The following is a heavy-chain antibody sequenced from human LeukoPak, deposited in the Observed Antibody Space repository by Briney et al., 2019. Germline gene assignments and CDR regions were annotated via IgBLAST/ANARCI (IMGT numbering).Heavy chain of an antibody. CDR2: ISAYNGNT. CDR1: GYTFTSYG. CDR3: ARGSSGWNNDYYYGMDV. Sequence: ASVKVSCKASGYTFTSYGISWVRQAPGQGLEWMGWISAYNGNTNYAQKLQGRVTMTTDTSTSTAYMELRSLRSDDTAVYYCARGSSGWNNDYYYGMDVWGQGTTVTVSS. D-gene: IGHD6-19*01. V-gene: IGHV1-18*01. J-gene: IGHJ6*02.